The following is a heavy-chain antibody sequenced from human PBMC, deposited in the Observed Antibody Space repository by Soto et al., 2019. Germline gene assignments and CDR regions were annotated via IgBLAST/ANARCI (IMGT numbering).Heavy chain of an antibody. CDR2: ISGSGGST. Sequence: EVQLLESGGGLVQPGGSLRLSCAASGFTFSSYAMRWVRQAPGKGLEWVSAISGSGGSTYYADSVKGRFTISRDNSKNTLYLRMTSRSAEDTAVYYCARRGSGSYYDYWGQGTLVTVSS. V-gene: IGHV3-23*01. J-gene: IGHJ4*02. CDR1: GFTFSSYA. CDR3: ARRGSGSYYDY. D-gene: IGHD1-26*01.